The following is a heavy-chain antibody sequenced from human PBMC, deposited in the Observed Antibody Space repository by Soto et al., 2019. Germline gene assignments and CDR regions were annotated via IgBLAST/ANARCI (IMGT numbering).Heavy chain of an antibody. D-gene: IGHD4-17*01. V-gene: IGHV4-31*03. J-gene: IGHJ6*02. CDR3: ARGPQGYGDYGMDV. CDR2: IYYSGST. Sequence: QVQLQESGPGLVKPSQTLSLTCTVSGGSISSGGYYWSWIRQHPGKGLEWIGYIYYSGSTYYNPPLKSRVTVPVDTSKNQFSLKLSSVTAADTAVYYCARGPQGYGDYGMDVWGQGTTVTVSS. CDR1: GGSISSGGYY.